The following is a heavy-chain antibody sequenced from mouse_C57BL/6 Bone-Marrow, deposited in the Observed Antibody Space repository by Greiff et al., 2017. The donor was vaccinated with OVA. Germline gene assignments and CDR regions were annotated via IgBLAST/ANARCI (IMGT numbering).Heavy chain of an antibody. J-gene: IGHJ3*01. CDR3: ARVLLYLAWLAY. D-gene: IGHD2-12*01. Sequence: EVKVVESGGGLVKPGGSLKLSCAASGFTFSSYAMSWVRQTPEKRLEWVATISDGGSYTYYPDNVKGRFTISRDNAKNNLYLQMSHLKSEDTAMYYCARVLLYLAWLAYWGQGTLVTVSA. V-gene: IGHV5-4*03. CDR1: GFTFSSYA. CDR2: ISDGGSYT.